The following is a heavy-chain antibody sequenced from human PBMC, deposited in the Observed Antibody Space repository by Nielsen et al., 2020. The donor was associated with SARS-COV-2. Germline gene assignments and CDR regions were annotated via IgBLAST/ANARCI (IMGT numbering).Heavy chain of an antibody. D-gene: IGHD6-19*01. CDR3: ARDSIAVAGDFSYFDY. V-gene: IGHV3-30-3*01. CDR1: RFTFSSYA. J-gene: IGHJ4*02. Sequence: RGSLRLSCVASRFTFSSYAMHWGRQAPGKGLEWVAVISYDGSNKYYADSVKGRFTISRDNSKNTLYLQMNSLRAEDTAVYYCARDSIAVAGDFSYFDYWGQGTLVTVSS. CDR2: ISYDGSNK.